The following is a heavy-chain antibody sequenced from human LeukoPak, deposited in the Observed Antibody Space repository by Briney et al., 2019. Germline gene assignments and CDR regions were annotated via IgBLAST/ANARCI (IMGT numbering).Heavy chain of an antibody. CDR3: ARDPRYGRIVD. CDR2: IYYSGST. J-gene: IGHJ4*02. Sequence: SETLSLTCTVSGGSISSYYWSWIRQPPGKGVEWIGYIYYSGSTNYNPSLKSRVTISVDTSKNQFSLKLSSVTAADTAVYYCARDPRYGRIVDWGQGTLVTVSS. V-gene: IGHV4-59*01. D-gene: IGHD4-17*01. CDR1: GGSISSYY.